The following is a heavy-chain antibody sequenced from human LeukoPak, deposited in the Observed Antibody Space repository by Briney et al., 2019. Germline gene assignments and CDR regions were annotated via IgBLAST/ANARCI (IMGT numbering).Heavy chain of an antibody. D-gene: IGHD6-13*01. CDR2: IYTSGST. Sequence: SQTLSLTCTVSGGSISSGSYYWSWIRQPAGKGLEWIGRIYTSGSTNYNPSLKSRVTISVDTSKNQFSLKLSSVTAADTAVYYCAREAVKDRVWYSCDYWGQGTLVTVSS. V-gene: IGHV4-61*02. J-gene: IGHJ4*02. CDR3: AREAVKDRVWYSCDY. CDR1: GGSISSGSYY.